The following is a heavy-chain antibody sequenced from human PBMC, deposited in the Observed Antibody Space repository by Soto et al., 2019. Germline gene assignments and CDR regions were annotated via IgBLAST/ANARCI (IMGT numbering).Heavy chain of an antibody. Sequence: GGSLRLSCAASGFTFSSYSMNWVRQAPGKGLEWVSSISSSSSYIYYADSVKGRFTISRDNAKNSLYLQMNSLRAEDTAVYYCARDRWQDYDFWSGYYTGYYYMDVWGKGTTVTVSS. V-gene: IGHV3-21*01. CDR1: GFTFSSYS. CDR2: ISSSSSYI. D-gene: IGHD3-3*01. CDR3: ARDRWQDYDFWSGYYTGYYYMDV. J-gene: IGHJ6*03.